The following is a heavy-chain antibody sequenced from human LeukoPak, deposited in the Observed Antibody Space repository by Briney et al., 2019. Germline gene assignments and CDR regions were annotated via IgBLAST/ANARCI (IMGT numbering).Heavy chain of an antibody. V-gene: IGHV3-20*04. J-gene: IGHJ3*02. CDR1: GFTFDDYG. Sequence: PGGTLRLSCAASGFTFDDYGMSWVRQAPGTGLEWLSGINWNGGSVGYADSVKGRFTISRDNAKNSLYLQMNSLRAEDTALYYCARGRDESGGYYYVGAFDIWGKGTMVTVSS. D-gene: IGHD3-22*01. CDR3: ARGRDESGGYYYVGAFDI. CDR2: INWNGGSV.